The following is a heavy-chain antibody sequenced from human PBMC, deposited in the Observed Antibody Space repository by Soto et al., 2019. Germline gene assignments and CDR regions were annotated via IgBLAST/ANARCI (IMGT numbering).Heavy chain of an antibody. D-gene: IGHD5-18*01. CDR1: GGSISSGGYY. V-gene: IGHV4-31*03. CDR3: AREPPPIQAIDY. CDR2: IYYSGTT. Sequence: LSLTCTVSGGSISSGGYYWSWIRQHPGKALEWIGYIYYSGTTYYNPSLQSRVSISVDTSKNQFSLKVTSVTAADTAMYYCAREPPPIQAIDYWGQGTLVTVSS. J-gene: IGHJ4*02.